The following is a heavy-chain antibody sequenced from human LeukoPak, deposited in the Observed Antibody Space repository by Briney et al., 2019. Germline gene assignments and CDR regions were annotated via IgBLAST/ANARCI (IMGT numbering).Heavy chain of an antibody. CDR2: INPNSGGT. CDR1: GYIFTGYY. D-gene: IGHD3-3*01. Sequence: ASVKVSCKASGYIFTGYYMHWVRQAPGQGLEWMGWINPNSGGTNYAQKFQGRVTMTRDTSISTAYMELSRLRSDDTAVYYCARGSIFGVVINWFDPWGQGTLVTVSS. CDR3: ARGSIFGVVINWFDP. J-gene: IGHJ5*02. V-gene: IGHV1-2*02.